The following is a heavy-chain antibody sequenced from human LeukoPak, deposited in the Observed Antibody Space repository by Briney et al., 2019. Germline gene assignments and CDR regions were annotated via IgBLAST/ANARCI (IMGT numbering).Heavy chain of an antibody. J-gene: IGHJ4*02. V-gene: IGHV3-7*01. Sequence: GRSLLLYCASSGFSFSAYWMTWVRQAPVTGLEWVANINPTGGETHYVDPVKGRFTISRDNAKNLVSLQMNSLRAEDTAVYYCAMFGYVAALDLWGQGTLVTVSS. CDR3: AMFGYVAALDL. CDR1: GFSFSAYW. D-gene: IGHD3-10*02. CDR2: INPTGGET.